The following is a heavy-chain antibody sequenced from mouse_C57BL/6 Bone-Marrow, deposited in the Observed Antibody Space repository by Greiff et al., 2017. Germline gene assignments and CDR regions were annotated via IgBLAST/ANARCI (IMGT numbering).Heavy chain of an antibody. V-gene: IGHV5-12*01. CDR3: ARHYYGSSYDYWYFDV. D-gene: IGHD1-1*01. CDR1: GFTFSDYY. CDR2: ISNGGGST. J-gene: IGHJ1*03. Sequence: EVQRVESGGGLVQPGGSLKLSCAASGFTFSDYYMYWVRQTPEKRLEWVAYISNGGGSTYYPDTVKGRFTISRDNAKNTLYLQMSRLKSEDTAMYYCARHYYGSSYDYWYFDVWGTGTTVTVSA.